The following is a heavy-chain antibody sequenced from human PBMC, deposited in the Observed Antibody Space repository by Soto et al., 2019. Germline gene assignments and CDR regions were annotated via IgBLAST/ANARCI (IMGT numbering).Heavy chain of an antibody. CDR1: GSSISSHY. CDR3: ARADPDASVGY. CDR2: ISYSGST. J-gene: IGHJ4*02. D-gene: IGHD3-16*01. Sequence: ETLSLACPVSGSSISSHYWTWLRQSPGKGLEWIGYISYSGSTYYNPSHKSRVTISADTSRNQFSLKLSAVISADTAVYYCARADPDASVGYWGQGTLVTVSS. V-gene: IGHV4-59*11.